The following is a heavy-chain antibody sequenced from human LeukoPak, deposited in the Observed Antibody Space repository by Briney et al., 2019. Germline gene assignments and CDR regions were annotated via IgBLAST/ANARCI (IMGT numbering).Heavy chain of an antibody. CDR1: GFTFSSYG. CDR3: ARDRRWFDP. J-gene: IGHJ5*02. CDR2: ISYDGSNK. Sequence: GGSLRLSCAASGFTFSSYGMHWVRQAPGKGLEWVAVISYDGSNKYYADSVKGRFTISRDNSKNSLYLQMNSLRAEDTAVYYCARDRRWFDPWGQGTLVTVSS. V-gene: IGHV3-30*03.